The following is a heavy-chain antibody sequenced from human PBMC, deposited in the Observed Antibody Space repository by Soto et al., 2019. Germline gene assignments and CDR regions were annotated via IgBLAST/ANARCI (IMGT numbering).Heavy chain of an antibody. V-gene: IGHV4-59*08. CDR3: ARHPYCSGGSCREINWSDP. Sequence: SETLSLTGTDSGGSISSYYWSWIRQPPGKGLEWIGYIYYSGSTNYNPSLKSRVTISVDTSKNQFSLKLSSVTAADTAVYYCARHPYCSGGSCREINWSDPWGQGTLVTVSS. CDR1: GGSISSYY. J-gene: IGHJ5*02. CDR2: IYYSGST. D-gene: IGHD2-15*01.